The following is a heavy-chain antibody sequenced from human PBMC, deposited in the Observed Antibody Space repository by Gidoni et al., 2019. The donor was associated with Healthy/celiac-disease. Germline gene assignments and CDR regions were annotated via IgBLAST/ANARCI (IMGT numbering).Heavy chain of an antibody. Sequence: QVQLVESGGGVVQPGRSLRLSCAASGFTFSSYGMHWVRQAPGKGLEWVAVIWYDGSNKYYADSVKGRFTISRDNSKNTLYLQMNSLRAEDTAVYYYARLKNSSSWYGGGAFDYWGQGTLVTVSS. J-gene: IGHJ4*02. CDR3: ARLKNSSSWYGGGAFDY. D-gene: IGHD6-13*01. CDR2: IWYDGSNK. CDR1: GFTFSSYG. V-gene: IGHV3-33*01.